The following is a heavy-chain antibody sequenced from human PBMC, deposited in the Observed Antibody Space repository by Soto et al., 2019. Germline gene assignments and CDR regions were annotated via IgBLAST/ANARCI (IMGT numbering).Heavy chain of an antibody. J-gene: IGHJ3*02. CDR3: ARYDDYGDNDAFDI. CDR2: IIPILGIA. V-gene: IGHV1-69*02. D-gene: IGHD4-17*01. Sequence: SVKVSCKASGGTFSSYTISWVRQAPGQGLEWMGRIIPILGIANYAQKFQGRVTITADKSTSTAYMELSSLRSEDTAAYYCARYDDYGDNDAFDIWGQGTMVTVSS. CDR1: GGTFSSYT.